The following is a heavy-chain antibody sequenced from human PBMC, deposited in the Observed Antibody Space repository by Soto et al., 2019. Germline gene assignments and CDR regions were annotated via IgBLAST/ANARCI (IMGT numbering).Heavy chain of an antibody. CDR3: AKHMGGVSTSGYGMDV. CDR1: GFNFDDYI. V-gene: IGHV3-43*01. J-gene: IGHJ6*02. D-gene: IGHD3-16*01. CDR2: INWNGGRA. Sequence: GGSLRLSCAASGFNFDDYIMHWVRQRPGEGLEWVSLINWNGGRAYYADSVKGRFTTSRDNAKNSLYLQMTGLRIEDTALYYCAKHMGGVSTSGYGMDVWGQGTMVTVSS.